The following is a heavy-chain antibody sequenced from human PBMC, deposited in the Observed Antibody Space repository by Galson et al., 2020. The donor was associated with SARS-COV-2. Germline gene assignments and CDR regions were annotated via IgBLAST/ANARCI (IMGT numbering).Heavy chain of an antibody. CDR3: APRREGYNSFDY. CDR1: GFSLTTNGMG. V-gene: IGHV2-5*02. J-gene: IGHJ4*02. D-gene: IGHD1-1*01. Sequence: KMSGPTLVKPTQTLTLTCSFSGFSLTTNGMGVGWIRQPPGKALEFLGIIYWDEDTRYNPSLEARVTITWDTSKGQVVLTMTNMDPVDTATYYCAPRREGYNSFDYWGQGMLVSVSS. CDR2: IYWDEDT.